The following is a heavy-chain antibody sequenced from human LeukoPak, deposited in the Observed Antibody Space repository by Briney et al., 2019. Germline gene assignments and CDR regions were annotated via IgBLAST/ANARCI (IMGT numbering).Heavy chain of an antibody. CDR2: MNPNSGNT. J-gene: IGHJ6*03. D-gene: IGHD1-1*01. V-gene: IGHV1-8*03. Sequence: ASVKVSCKASGYTFTSYGINWVRQATGQGLEWMGWMNPNSGNTGYAQKFQGRVTITRNTSISTAYMELSSLRSEDTAVYYCARGRPTGTYYYYYYMDVWGKGTTVTVSS. CDR1: GYTFTSYG. CDR3: ARGRPTGTYYYYYYMDV.